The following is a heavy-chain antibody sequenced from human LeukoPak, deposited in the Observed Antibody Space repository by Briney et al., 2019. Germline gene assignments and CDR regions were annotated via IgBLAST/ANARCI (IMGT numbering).Heavy chain of an antibody. D-gene: IGHD6-13*01. V-gene: IGHV3-33*01. Sequence: GRSLRLSCVASGFTFSSYGMHWVRQAPGKGLEWVAIIWSDGSTKYYVDSVKGRFTISRDNSKSTLYLQMNSLRAEDTAVYYCARDLAAAGMTVGYWGQGTLVTVSS. J-gene: IGHJ4*02. CDR3: ARDLAAAGMTVGY. CDR1: GFTFSSYG. CDR2: IWSDGSTK.